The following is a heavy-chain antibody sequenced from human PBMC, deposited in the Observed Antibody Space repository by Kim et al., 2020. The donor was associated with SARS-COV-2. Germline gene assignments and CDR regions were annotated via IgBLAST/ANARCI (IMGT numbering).Heavy chain of an antibody. Sequence: GGSLRLSCAASGFSFSNSGMTWVRQAPGKGLECVSGIASDGASSYHADSVKGRFTISRDNSKNTLDLQMNSLRPDDTAVYYCAKLSYGPTPEYWGQGTLVTVSS. CDR2: IASDGASS. V-gene: IGHV3-23*01. CDR1: GFSFSNSG. J-gene: IGHJ4*02. CDR3: AKLSYGPTPEY. D-gene: IGHD2-15*01.